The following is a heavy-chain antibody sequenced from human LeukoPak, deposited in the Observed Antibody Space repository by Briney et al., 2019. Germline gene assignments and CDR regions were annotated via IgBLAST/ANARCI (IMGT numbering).Heavy chain of an antibody. D-gene: IGHD3-10*01. V-gene: IGHV3-23*01. Sequence: PGGSLRLSCAASGFTFSSYAMSWVRQAPGKGLEWVSAISGSGGSTYCADSVKGRFTISRDNSKNTLYLQMNSLRAEDTAVYYCAKDLFPRFGGLSPFGYWGQGTLVTVSS. CDR3: AKDLFPRFGGLSPFGY. CDR1: GFTFSSYA. CDR2: ISGSGGST. J-gene: IGHJ4*02.